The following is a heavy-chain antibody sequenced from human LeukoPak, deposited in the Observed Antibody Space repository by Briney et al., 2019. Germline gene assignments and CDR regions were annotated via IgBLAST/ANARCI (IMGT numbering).Heavy chain of an antibody. Sequence: GGSLRLSCAASGFTFSSNGMHWVRQAPGKGLEWVAFIRYDGNSEFYVDSVKGRFTISRDNSKNTLYLQMNSLRAEDTAVYYCAKAKIVGATHDAFDIWGQGTMVTVSS. CDR1: GFTFSSNG. CDR2: IRYDGNSE. CDR3: AKAKIVGATHDAFDI. V-gene: IGHV3-30*02. D-gene: IGHD1-26*01. J-gene: IGHJ3*02.